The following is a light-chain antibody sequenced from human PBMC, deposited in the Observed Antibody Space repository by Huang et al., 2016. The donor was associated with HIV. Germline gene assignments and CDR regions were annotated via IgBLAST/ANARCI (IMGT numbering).Light chain of an antibody. V-gene: IGKV3D-15*01. CDR1: QSVYSN. J-gene: IGKJ2*01. CDR2: GAS. CDR3: QQYNDWPRT. Sequence: EIVMTQSPATLSVSPGERATISCRASQSVYSNVAWYQLMPGQAPRLLIHGASTRANASPARFSGSGSGTEFTLTISNLESEDFAVYYCQQYNDWPRTFGQGTKLEIK.